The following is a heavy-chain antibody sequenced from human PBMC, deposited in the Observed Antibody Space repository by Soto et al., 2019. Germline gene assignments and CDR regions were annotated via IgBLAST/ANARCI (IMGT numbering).Heavy chain of an antibody. CDR3: AKNSASYDYIWGSYGAFDY. CDR2: ISYDGSNK. J-gene: IGHJ4*02. D-gene: IGHD3-16*01. Sequence: QVQLVESGGGVVQPGRSLRLSCAASGFTFSSYGMHWVRQAPGKALEWVAVISYDGSNKYYADSVKGRFTISRDNSKNTLYLQMNSLRAEDTAVYYCAKNSASYDYIWGSYGAFDYWGQGTLVTVSS. V-gene: IGHV3-30*18. CDR1: GFTFSSYG.